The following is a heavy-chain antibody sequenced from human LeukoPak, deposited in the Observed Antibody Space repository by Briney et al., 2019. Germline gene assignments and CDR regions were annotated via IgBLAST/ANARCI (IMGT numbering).Heavy chain of an antibody. CDR2: ISYDGSNK. V-gene: IGHV3-30*18. Sequence: GGSLRLSCAASGFTFSSYGMHWVRQAPGKGLEWVAVISYDGSNKYYADSVKGRFTISRDNSKNSLYLQMNSLRGEDTALYYCAKGSLSASRGFDWLSPADSWGQGTLVTVSS. CDR3: AKGSLSASRGFDWLSPADS. CDR1: GFTFSSYG. D-gene: IGHD3-9*01. J-gene: IGHJ4*02.